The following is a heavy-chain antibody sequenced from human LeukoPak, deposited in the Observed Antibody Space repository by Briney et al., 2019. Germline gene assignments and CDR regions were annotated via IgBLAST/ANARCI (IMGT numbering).Heavy chain of an antibody. Sequence: SVKVSCKASGGTFSSYAISWVRQAPGQGLEWMGRIIPILGIANYAQKFQGRVTITADKSTSTAYMELSSLRAEDTAVYYCAGGGEQGDSSGYYTNAIQDYWGQGTLVTVSS. CDR2: IIPILGIA. J-gene: IGHJ4*02. CDR1: GGTFSSYA. V-gene: IGHV1-69*04. CDR3: AGGGEQGDSSGYYTNAIQDY. D-gene: IGHD3-22*01.